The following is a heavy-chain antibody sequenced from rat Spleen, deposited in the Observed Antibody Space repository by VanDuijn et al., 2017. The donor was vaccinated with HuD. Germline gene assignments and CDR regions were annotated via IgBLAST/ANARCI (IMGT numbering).Heavy chain of an antibody. CDR3: ARQMPVPMDA. Sequence: EVQLVESGGGLVQPGRSLKLSCAASGFTFSDYNMAWVRQAPKKGLEWVATISYDGSSTYYRDSVKGRFTISRDNAKSTLYLQMDSLRSEDTATYVCARQMPVPMDAWGQGVSVSVSS. CDR2: ISYDGSST. V-gene: IGHV5-7*01. CDR1: GFTFSDYN. D-gene: IGHD3-3*01. J-gene: IGHJ4*01.